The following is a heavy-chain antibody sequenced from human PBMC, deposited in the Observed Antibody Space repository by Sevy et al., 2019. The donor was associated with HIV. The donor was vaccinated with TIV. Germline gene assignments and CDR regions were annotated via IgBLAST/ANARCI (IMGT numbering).Heavy chain of an antibody. CDR2: ISYSGSA. V-gene: IGHV4-59*01. Sequence: SETLSLTCTASGGSISSYYWSWIRQAPGKGLEYIGSISYSGSANYNPPLKSRVTISVDTSKNQFSLKLRSVTAADTAVYYCARSTNYFDSSGYAFDMWGPGTMVTVSS. D-gene: IGHD3-22*01. J-gene: IGHJ3*02. CDR3: ARSTNYFDSSGYAFDM. CDR1: GGSISSYY.